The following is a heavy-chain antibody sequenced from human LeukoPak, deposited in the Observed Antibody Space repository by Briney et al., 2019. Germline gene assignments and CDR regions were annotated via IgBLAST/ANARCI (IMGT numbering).Heavy chain of an antibody. CDR3: ASIMVRGVIPPFDY. J-gene: IGHJ4*02. D-gene: IGHD3-10*01. Sequence: GGSLRLSCAASGFTVSSNYMSWVRQAPGKGLEWVSVIYSGGSTYYADSVKGRFTISRDNSKNTLYLQMNSLRAEDTAVYYCASIMVRGVIPPFDYWGQATLVTVSS. CDR1: GFTVSSNY. CDR2: IYSGGST. V-gene: IGHV3-66*01.